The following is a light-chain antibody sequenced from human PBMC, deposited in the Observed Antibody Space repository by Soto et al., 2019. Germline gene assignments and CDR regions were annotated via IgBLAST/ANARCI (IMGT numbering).Light chain of an antibody. J-gene: IGKJ1*01. Sequence: EIVLTQSPGTLSLSPGGRATLSCRASQSVSSSYLAWYQQKPGQAPRLVIYGASSRATGIPDRFSGSGSGTDFTLTISRLEPEDFAVYYCQQYGSSPRTFGQGTEVDI. V-gene: IGKV3-20*01. CDR3: QQYGSSPRT. CDR1: QSVSSSY. CDR2: GAS.